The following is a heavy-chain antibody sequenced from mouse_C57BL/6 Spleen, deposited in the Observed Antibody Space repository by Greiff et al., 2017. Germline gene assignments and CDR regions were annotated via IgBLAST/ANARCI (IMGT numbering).Heavy chain of an antibody. D-gene: IGHD1-1*02. CDR1: GYTFTGYW. Sequence: VKLVESGAELMKPGASVKLSCKATGYTFTGYWIEWVKQRPGHGLEWIGEILPGGGSTNYNEKFKGKATFTADTSSNTAYMQLSSLTTEDSAIDYCARSNLGGYYAMDYWGQGTSVTVSS. CDR2: ILPGGGST. V-gene: IGHV1-9*01. J-gene: IGHJ4*01. CDR3: ARSNLGGYYAMDY.